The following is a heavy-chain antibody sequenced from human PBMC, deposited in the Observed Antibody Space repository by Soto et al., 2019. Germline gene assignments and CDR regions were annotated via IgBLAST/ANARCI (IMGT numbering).Heavy chain of an antibody. CDR1: GFTFSSYW. J-gene: IGHJ6*02. CDR3: ERGFGSSGTYYYYYGMDV. D-gene: IGHD1-1*01. V-gene: IGHV3-74*01. CDR2: INSDGSSK. Sequence: PGGSLRLSCAASGFTFSSYWMHWVRQAPGKGLVWVSRINSDGSSKSYADSVKGRFTISRDNAKNTLYLQMNNLSAEDTAVYYFERGFGSSGTYYYYYGMDVWGQGTTVTVSS.